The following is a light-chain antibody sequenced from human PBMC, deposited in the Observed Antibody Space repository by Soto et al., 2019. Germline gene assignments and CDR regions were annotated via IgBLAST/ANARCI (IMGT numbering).Light chain of an antibody. V-gene: IGLV2-8*01. CDR3: SSYAGSNSVL. CDR1: SSDVGGYNY. CDR2: DVT. Sequence: QSALTQPPSASGSHGQSVTISCTGMSSDVGGYNYVSWYQQHPGKATKLMIYDVTKRPSGVPDRFSGSKSGNTASLTVSGLQAEDEADYYCSSYAGSNSVLFGGGTKLTVL. J-gene: IGLJ2*01.